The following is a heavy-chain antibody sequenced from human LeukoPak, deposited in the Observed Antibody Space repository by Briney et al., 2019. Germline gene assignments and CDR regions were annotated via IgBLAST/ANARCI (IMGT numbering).Heavy chain of an antibody. V-gene: IGHV3-23*01. D-gene: IGHD1-20*01. CDR2: ISGSGGDT. CDR1: GFTFRTFS. CDR3: ARAVSGTRPDDY. J-gene: IGHJ4*02. Sequence: PGGSLRLSCEASGFTFRTFSMSWVRQAPGKGLEWVSAISGSGGDTYYADSVKGRFTISRDNSKNTLHLQLNSLRVGDTAMYYCARAVSGTRPDDYWGQGTLVTVSS.